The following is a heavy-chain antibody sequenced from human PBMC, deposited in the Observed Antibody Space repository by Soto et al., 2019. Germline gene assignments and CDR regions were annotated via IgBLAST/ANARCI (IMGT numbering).Heavy chain of an antibody. D-gene: IGHD1-1*01. V-gene: IGHV4-31*03. CDR1: GGSISSDGFY. J-gene: IGHJ4*02. CDR3: ARDNGGTYFDY. CDR2: TSYSGNT. Sequence: SETLSLTCTVSGGSISSDGFYWGWIRQYPGKGLEWIGYTSYSGNTFYNPSLKSRLTMTVDTSKNQFFLNLYPVTAADTAVYYCARDNGGTYFDYWGQGTLVTVSS.